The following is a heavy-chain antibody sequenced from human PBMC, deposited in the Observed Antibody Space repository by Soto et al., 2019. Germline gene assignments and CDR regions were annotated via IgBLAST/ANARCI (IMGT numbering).Heavy chain of an antibody. J-gene: IGHJ5*01. CDR2: VSNDGIRK. Sequence: QVQLVESGGGVVQPGRSLRLTCAASGFIFSGSCMHWVRQAPGKGLEWVALVSNDGIRKYYGDSVKGRFTISRDNAEDTLYLQMNSLRVEDTAVYYCARWVGGSMYDNSGKYDSWGQGTLVTVSS. CDR1: GFIFSGSC. CDR3: ARWVGGSMYDNSGKYDS. D-gene: IGHD3-22*01. V-gene: IGHV3-30*03.